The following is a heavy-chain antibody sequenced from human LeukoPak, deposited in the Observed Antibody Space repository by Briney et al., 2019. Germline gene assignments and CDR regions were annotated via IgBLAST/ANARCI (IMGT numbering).Heavy chain of an antibody. J-gene: IGHJ4*02. Sequence: GGSLRLSCVASGFTFGKYWMSWARQAPGKGLEWVANIKLDGSEKNYVDSVKGRFTISRDNTKNSPYLQMNSLRAEDTAVYYCARGASGYGGYWGQGTLVTVSS. D-gene: IGHD5-12*01. V-gene: IGHV3-7*01. CDR3: ARGASGYGGY. CDR2: IKLDGSEK. CDR1: GFTFGKYW.